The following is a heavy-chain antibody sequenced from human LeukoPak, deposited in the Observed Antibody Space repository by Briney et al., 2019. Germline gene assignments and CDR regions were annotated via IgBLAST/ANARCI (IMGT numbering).Heavy chain of an antibody. CDR1: GFTFSSHG. Sequence: GGTLRLSCAASGFTFSSHGMSWVRQAPGKGLEWVSGINWNGGSTGYVDSVKGRFTISRDNAKNSLYLQMNSLRAEDTAVYYCARGAASTAMVDYWGQGTLVTVSS. CDR2: INWNGGST. D-gene: IGHD5-18*01. V-gene: IGHV3-20*04. CDR3: ARGAASTAMVDY. J-gene: IGHJ4*02.